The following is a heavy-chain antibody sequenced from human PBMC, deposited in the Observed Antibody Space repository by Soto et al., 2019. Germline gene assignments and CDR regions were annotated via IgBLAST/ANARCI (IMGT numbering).Heavy chain of an antibody. CDR2: IYYSGST. CDR1: GGSISSSSYY. Sequence: PSETLSLTCTVSGGSISSSSYYWGWIRQPPGKGLEWIGSIYYSGSTYYNPSLKSRIAISVDPSRNQFSLNLSSVTAADTAVYYCARGTRPLLPFDYWGHGILVTVSS. CDR3: ARGTRPLLPFDY. J-gene: IGHJ4*01. V-gene: IGHV4-39*07. D-gene: IGHD2-15*01.